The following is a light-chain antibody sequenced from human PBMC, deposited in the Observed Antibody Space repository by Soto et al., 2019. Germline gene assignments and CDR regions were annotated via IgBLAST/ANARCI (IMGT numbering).Light chain of an antibody. CDR2: AAS. CDR1: QSISSY. CDR3: QQSYSTPYT. Sequence: DIQITQSPSSLSASVGSRGTITCRASQSISSYLNWYPQKTGKAPKLLIYAASSLQSGVPSRFSGSGSGTDFTLTISSLQPEDFATYYCQQSYSTPYTFGQGTKLEIK. V-gene: IGKV1-39*01. J-gene: IGKJ2*01.